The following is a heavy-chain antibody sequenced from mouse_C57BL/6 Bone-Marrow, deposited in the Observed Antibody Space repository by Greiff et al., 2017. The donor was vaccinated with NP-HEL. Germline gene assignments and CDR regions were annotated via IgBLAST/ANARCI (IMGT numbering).Heavy chain of an antibody. Sequence: QVQLQQSGAELVKPGASVKMSCKASGYTFTTYPIEWMKQNHGKSLEWIGNFHPYNDDTKYNEKFKGKATLTVEKSSSTVYLELSRLTSDDSAVYYCASGDYGPSSYWYFDVWGTGTTVTVSS. CDR3: ASGDYGPSSYWYFDV. J-gene: IGHJ1*03. V-gene: IGHV1-47*01. D-gene: IGHD2-10*02. CDR2: FHPYNDDT. CDR1: GYTFTTYP.